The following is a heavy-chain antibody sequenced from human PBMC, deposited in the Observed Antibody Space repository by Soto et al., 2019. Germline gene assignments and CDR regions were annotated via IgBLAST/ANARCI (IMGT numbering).Heavy chain of an antibody. CDR2: IYHSGST. J-gene: IGHJ5*02. V-gene: IGHV4-38-2*01. CDR3: ARHPPNTYYCDSSGYVGNWFDP. D-gene: IGHD3-22*01. CDR1: GYSISSGYY. Sequence: ASETLSLTCAVSGYSISSGYYWGWIWQPPGKGLEWIGSIYHSGSTYYNPSLKSRVTISVDTSKNQFSLKLSSVTAADTAVYYCARHPPNTYYCDSSGYVGNWFDPWGQGTLVTVSS.